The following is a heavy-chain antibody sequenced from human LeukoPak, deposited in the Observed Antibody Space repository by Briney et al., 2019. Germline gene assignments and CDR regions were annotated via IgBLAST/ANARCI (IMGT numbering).Heavy chain of an antibody. D-gene: IGHD5-24*01. J-gene: IGHJ4*02. V-gene: IGHV3-21*01. CDR3: ARGEEKATITALDS. CDR1: GFTFSNYD. CDR2: ISSISSYI. Sequence: PGGSLRLSCAASGFTFSNYDMHWVRQAPGKGLEWVSPISSISSYIYYADSIKGRLTISRDNAENSLYLQMNSLRAVDTAVYFCARGEEKATITALDSWGQGTLVTVSS.